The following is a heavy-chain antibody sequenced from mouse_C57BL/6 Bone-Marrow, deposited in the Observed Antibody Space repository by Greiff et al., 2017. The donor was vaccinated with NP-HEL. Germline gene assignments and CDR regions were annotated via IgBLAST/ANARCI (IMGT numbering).Heavy chain of an antibody. CDR1: GFTFSSYA. CDR3: TRAPYDGYYVGFAY. V-gene: IGHV5-9-1*02. J-gene: IGHJ3*01. D-gene: IGHD2-3*01. CDR2: ISSGGDYI. Sequence: EVKLVESGEGLVKPGGSLKLSCAASGFTFSSYAMSWVRQTPEKRLEWVAYISSGGDYIYYADTVKGRFTISRDNARNTLYLQMSSLKSEDTAMYYCTRAPYDGYYVGFAYWGQGTLVTVSA.